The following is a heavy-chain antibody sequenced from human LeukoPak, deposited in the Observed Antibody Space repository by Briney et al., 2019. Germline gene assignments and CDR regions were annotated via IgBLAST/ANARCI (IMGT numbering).Heavy chain of an antibody. V-gene: IGHV3-48*03. CDR3: ARDFYGLEVDGFDI. J-gene: IGHJ3*02. Sequence: LTGGSLRLSCAASGFTFSSYERNWVRQAPGKGLEWVSYISMSGSTIYYADSVKGRFTISRDNAQNSLYLQMNSLRAEDTAVYYCARDFYGLEVDGFDIWAQRTMVPVSS. CDR2: ISMSGSTI. CDR1: GFTFSSYE. D-gene: IGHD3-10*01.